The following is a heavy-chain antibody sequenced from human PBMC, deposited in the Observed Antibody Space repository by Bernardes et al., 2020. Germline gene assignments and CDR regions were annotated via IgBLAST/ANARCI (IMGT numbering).Heavy chain of an antibody. CDR2: INDSGDNT. D-gene: IGHD3-9*01. CDR3: AKTYHDVLTALDY. CDR1: GFTFRSYA. Sequence: LSYAVSGFTFRSYAMSWVRQAPGKGLEWVSVINDSGDNTYYPDSVNGRFTISRDNSKSTLYLQMNSLRAEDTAVYYCAKTYHDVLTALDYWGQGTLVTVSS. J-gene: IGHJ4*02. V-gene: IGHV3-23*01.